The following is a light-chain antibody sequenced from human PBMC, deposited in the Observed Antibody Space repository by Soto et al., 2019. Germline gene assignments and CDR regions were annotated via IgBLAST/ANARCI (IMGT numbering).Light chain of an antibody. CDR1: GSNIGNNY. Sequence: QSALTQPPSVSAAPGQKVTISCSGSGSNIGNNYVSWYQQLPGTAPKLLIYENNKRPSGIPDRFSGSKSGTSATLGITGLQTGDEADYYCGTWDSSLSAGVFGGGTKLTVL. V-gene: IGLV1-51*02. CDR3: GTWDSSLSAGV. CDR2: ENN. J-gene: IGLJ3*02.